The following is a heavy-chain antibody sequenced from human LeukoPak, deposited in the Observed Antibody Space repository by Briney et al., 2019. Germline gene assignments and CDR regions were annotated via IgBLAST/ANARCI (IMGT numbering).Heavy chain of an antibody. V-gene: IGHV4-4*07. CDR2: IYTSGST. J-gene: IGHJ3*02. CDR3: ARDYYDFWSGYHPAFDI. CDR1: GGSISSYY. Sequence: SETLSLTCTVSGGSISSYYWSWIRQPAGKGLEWIGRIYTSGSTNYNPSLKSRVTMSVDTSKNQFSLKLSSVTAADTAVYYYARDYYDFWSGYHPAFDIWGQGTMVTVSS. D-gene: IGHD3-3*01.